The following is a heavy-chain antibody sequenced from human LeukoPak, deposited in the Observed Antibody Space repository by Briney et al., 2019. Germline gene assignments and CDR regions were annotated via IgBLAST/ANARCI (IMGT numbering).Heavy chain of an antibody. Sequence: ETGGSLRLSCAASGFTFSSYSMNWVRQAPGKGLEWVSAISGSGGSTYYADSVKGRFTISRDNSKNTLYLQMNSLRAEDTAVYYCAKNGGSGSYSFDYWGQGALVTVSP. D-gene: IGHD1-26*01. CDR2: ISGSGGST. CDR3: AKNGGSGSYSFDY. J-gene: IGHJ4*02. CDR1: GFTFSSYS. V-gene: IGHV3-23*01.